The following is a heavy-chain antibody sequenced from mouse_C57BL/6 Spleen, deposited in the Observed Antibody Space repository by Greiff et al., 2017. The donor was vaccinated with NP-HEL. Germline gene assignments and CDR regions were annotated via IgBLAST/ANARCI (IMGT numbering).Heavy chain of an antibody. Sequence: QVQLKQSGAELAKPGASVKLSCKASGYTFTSYWMHWVKQRPGQGLEWIGYINPSSGYTKYNQKFKDKATLTADKSSSTAYMQLSSLTYEDSAVYYCARSSSPNWDGWYFDVWGTGTTVTVSS. CDR2: INPSSGYT. CDR1: GYTFTSYW. D-gene: IGHD4-1*01. CDR3: ARSSSPNWDGWYFDV. J-gene: IGHJ1*03. V-gene: IGHV1-7*01.